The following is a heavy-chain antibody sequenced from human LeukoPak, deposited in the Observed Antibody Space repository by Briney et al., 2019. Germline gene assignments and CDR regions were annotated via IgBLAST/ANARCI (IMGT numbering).Heavy chain of an antibody. CDR3: ARGSEYNYAFTGRERTKSRLDY. V-gene: IGHV3-21*01. J-gene: IGHJ4*02. Sequence: GTLSLTCAVSGGSISSSNWWSWIRQPPGKGLEWVSSISSSSSYIYYADSVKGRFTISRDNAKNSLYLQMNSLRAEDTAVYYCARGSEYNYAFTGRERTKSRLDYWGQGTLVTVSS. CDR1: GGSISSSN. D-gene: IGHD3-16*01. CDR2: ISSSSSYI.